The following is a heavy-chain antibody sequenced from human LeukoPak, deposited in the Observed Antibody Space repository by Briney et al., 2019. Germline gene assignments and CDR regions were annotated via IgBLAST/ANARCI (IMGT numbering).Heavy chain of an antibody. D-gene: IGHD3-10*01. CDR2: ISAYNGNT. Sequence: ASVKVSCKASGYTFTSYGISWVRQAPGQGLEWMGWISAYNGNTNYAQKLQGRVTMTTDTSTSTAYMELRSLRSDDTAVYYCARDLVDMVRGVIIQYSDYWGQGTLVTVSS. CDR3: ARDLVDMVRGVIIQYSDY. CDR1: GYTFTSYG. J-gene: IGHJ4*02. V-gene: IGHV1-18*01.